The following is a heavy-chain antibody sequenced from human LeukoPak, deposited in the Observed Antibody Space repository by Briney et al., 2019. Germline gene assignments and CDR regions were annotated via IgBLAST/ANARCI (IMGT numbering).Heavy chain of an antibody. J-gene: IGHJ6*03. CDR2: INHSGST. Sequence: PSETLSLTCAVYGGSFSGYYWSWIRQPPGKGLEWIGEINHSGSTNYNPSLKSRVTISVDTSKNQFSLKLSSVTAADTAVYYCARTLMITFGGVIANPLYYYYMDVWGKGTTVTISS. CDR3: ARTLMITFGGVIANPLYYYYMDV. V-gene: IGHV4-34*01. D-gene: IGHD3-16*02. CDR1: GGSFSGYY.